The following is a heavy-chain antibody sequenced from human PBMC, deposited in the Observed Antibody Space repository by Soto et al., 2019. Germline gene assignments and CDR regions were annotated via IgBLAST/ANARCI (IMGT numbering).Heavy chain of an antibody. CDR2: ISSSSSTI. Sequence: GGSLRLSCAASGFTFSSYSMNWVRQAPGKGLEWVSYISSSSSTIYYADSVKGRFTISRDNAKNSLYLQMNSLRAEDTAVYYCARHADLEYSSSWGTGWGQGTMVTVSS. J-gene: IGHJ3*01. CDR1: GFTFSSYS. CDR3: ARHADLEYSSSWGTG. V-gene: IGHV3-48*01. D-gene: IGHD6-6*01.